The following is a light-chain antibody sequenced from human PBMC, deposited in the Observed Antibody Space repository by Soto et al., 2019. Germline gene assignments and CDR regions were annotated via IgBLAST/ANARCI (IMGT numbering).Light chain of an antibody. Sequence: EIVMTQSPATPSVSPGERATLSCRASQSVTSNLAWYQQKPGQPPRLLIYGTSTSANGIPARFSGSGSGTEFTPTTISLQSEDFAVYYCQHYNTWPPCTFGGGTKVEIK. CDR2: GTS. CDR1: QSVTSN. J-gene: IGKJ4*02. CDR3: QHYNTWPPCT. V-gene: IGKV3-15*01.